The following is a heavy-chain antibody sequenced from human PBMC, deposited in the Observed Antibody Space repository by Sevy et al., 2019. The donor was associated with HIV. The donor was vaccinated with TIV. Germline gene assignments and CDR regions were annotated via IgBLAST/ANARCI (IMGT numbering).Heavy chain of an antibody. CDR2: ITPNNGNT. CDR3: ARAPRGFLGPCQYFHH. V-gene: IGHV1-18*01. CDR1: GYTFTNYH. J-gene: IGHJ1*01. Sequence: ASVKVSCKASGYTFTNYHITWVRQAPGQGLEWMGWITPNNGNTNYAQRLRGRVTMTTDTSTSTAYMELRSLRSDDTAVYYCARAPRGFLGPCQYFHHWGQGTLVPVSS. D-gene: IGHD7-27*01.